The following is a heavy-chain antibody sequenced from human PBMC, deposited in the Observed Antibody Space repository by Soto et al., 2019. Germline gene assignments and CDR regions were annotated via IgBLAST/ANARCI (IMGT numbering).Heavy chain of an antibody. CDR2: ISWNSGNI. CDR1: GFTFDDYA. Sequence: GGSLRLSCAASGFTFDDYAMHWVRQAPGKGLEWVSGISWNSGNIGYADSVKGRFTISRDNAKNSLYLQMNSLRAEDTALYYCAKSFLPLVATIDYWGQGTLVTVSS. D-gene: IGHD5-12*01. J-gene: IGHJ4*02. V-gene: IGHV3-9*01. CDR3: AKSFLPLVATIDY.